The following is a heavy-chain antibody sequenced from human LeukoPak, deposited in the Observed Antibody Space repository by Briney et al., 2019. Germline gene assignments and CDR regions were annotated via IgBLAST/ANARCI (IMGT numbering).Heavy chain of an antibody. CDR3: ARDYGDYSNDY. CDR1: GFTFTNYA. Sequence: GGSLRLSCAASGFTFTNYAMSWVRQAPGKGLEWVSSISSSSSYIYYADSVKGRFTISRDNAKNSLYLQMNSLRAEDTAVYYCARDYGDYSNDYWGQGTLVTVSS. D-gene: IGHD4-17*01. CDR2: ISSSSSYI. V-gene: IGHV3-21*01. J-gene: IGHJ4*02.